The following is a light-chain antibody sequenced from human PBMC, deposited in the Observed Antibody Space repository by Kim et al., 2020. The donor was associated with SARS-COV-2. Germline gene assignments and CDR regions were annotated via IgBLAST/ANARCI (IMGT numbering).Light chain of an antibody. CDR3: QQYGSSRT. CDR2: GAS. CDR1: HSVSSSY. J-gene: IGKJ1*01. V-gene: IGKV3-20*01. Sequence: LSPGERATLACRASHSVSSSYLAWYQQKPGQAPRLLIYGASSRATGIPDRFSGSGSGTDFTLTISRLEPEDFAVYYCQQYGSSRTFGQGTKVDI.